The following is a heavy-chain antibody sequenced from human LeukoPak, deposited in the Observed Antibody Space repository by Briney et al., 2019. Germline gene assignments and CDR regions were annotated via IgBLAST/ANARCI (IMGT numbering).Heavy chain of an antibody. Sequence: PGRSLRLSCAASGFTFSSYGMHWVRQAPGKGLEWVAVISYDGSNKYYADSVKGRFTISRDNSKNTLYLQMNSLRAEDTAVYYCARAPRKGYDITGFDYWGQGTLVTVSS. V-gene: IGHV3-30*03. J-gene: IGHJ4*02. CDR3: ARAPRKGYDITGFDY. D-gene: IGHD3-9*01. CDR2: ISYDGSNK. CDR1: GFTFSSYG.